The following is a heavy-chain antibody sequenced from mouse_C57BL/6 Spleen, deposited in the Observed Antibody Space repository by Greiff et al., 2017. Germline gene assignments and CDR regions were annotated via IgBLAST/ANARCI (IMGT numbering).Heavy chain of an antibody. CDR1: GYTFTSYT. CDR2: INPSSGYT. V-gene: IGHV1-4*01. D-gene: IGHD2-4*01. J-gene: IGHJ4*01. CDR3: ARSGDYDDAMDY. Sequence: VQLQQSGAELARPGASVKMSCKASGYTFTSYTMHWVKQRPGQGLEWIGYINPSSGYTKYNQKFKDKATLTADKSSSTAYMQLSSLTSEDSAVYYCARSGDYDDAMDYWGQGTSVTVSS.